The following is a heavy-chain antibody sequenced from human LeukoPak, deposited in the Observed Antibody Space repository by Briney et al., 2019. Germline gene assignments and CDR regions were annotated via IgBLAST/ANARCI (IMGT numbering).Heavy chain of an antibody. CDR1: GGTFISYA. J-gene: IGHJ6*02. CDR3: ANRGLGGMVRDLYYYYGMDV. Sequence: SVKVSFKASGGTFISYAISWVRQAPGQGLEWMGRIIPIFGIANYAQKFQGRVTITADKSTSTAYMELSSLRSEDTAVYYCANRGLGGMVRDLYYYYGMDVWGQGTTVTVSS. D-gene: IGHD3-10*01. V-gene: IGHV1-69*17. CDR2: IIPIFGIA.